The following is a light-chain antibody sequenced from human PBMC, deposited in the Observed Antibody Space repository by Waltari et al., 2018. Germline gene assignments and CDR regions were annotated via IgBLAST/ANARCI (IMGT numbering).Light chain of an antibody. V-gene: IGKV4-1*01. CDR2: WAS. J-gene: IGKJ2*01. CDR3: QQYYTTPYT. CDR1: QSVLYSSNNQYY. Sequence: DIVMTHSPDSLAVSLGARATINCQSSQSVLYSSNNQYYISRYQQKPRQPPKLLISWASTRESGVPDRFSGSGSGTDFTLTISSLQAEDVADYYCQQYYTTPYTFGQGTRLHIK.